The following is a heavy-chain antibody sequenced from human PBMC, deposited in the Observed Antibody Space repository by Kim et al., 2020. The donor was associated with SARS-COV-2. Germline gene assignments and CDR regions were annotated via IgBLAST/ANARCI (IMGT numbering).Heavy chain of an antibody. V-gene: IGHV4-31*03. Sequence: SETLSLTCTVSGGSISSDGYYWSWIRQHPGKGLEWIGYIYHSGNTYYNPSLKSRVSISVDTSKKQFSLNLRSVTAADTAVYYCARDNRGHGPDYWGQGTLVTVSS. J-gene: IGHJ4*02. CDR3: ARDNRGHGPDY. D-gene: IGHD3-10*01. CDR2: IYHSGNT. CDR1: GGSISSDGYY.